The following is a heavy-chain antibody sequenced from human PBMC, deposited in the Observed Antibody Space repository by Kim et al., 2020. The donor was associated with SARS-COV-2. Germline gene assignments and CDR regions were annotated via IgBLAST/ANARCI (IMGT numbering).Heavy chain of an antibody. Sequence: GGSLRLSCAASGFTFSHYYMSWIRQAPGKGLEWVSYISGSGSTIYYADSVKGRFTISRDNAKNSLYLQMNSLRAEDTAVYYCARDRWNRRLFDYWGQGTLVTVSS. J-gene: IGHJ4*02. V-gene: IGHV3-11*01. CDR1: GFTFSHYY. CDR3: ARDRWNRRLFDY. D-gene: IGHD1-1*01. CDR2: ISGSGSTI.